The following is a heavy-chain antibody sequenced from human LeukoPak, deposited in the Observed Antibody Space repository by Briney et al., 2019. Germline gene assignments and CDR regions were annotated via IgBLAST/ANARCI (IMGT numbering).Heavy chain of an antibody. CDR3: ARVPRNNYYDSSGTRDY. D-gene: IGHD3-22*01. V-gene: IGHV4-39*01. J-gene: IGHJ4*02. CDR1: GGSISSGSYY. CDR2: IYYSGST. Sequence: SETLSLTCTVSGGSISSGSYYWGWIRQPQGKGLEWIGSIYYSGSTYYNPSLKSQITISVDTSKNQLSLKLSSVTAADTAVYYCARVPRNNYYDSSGTRDYWGQGTLVTVSS.